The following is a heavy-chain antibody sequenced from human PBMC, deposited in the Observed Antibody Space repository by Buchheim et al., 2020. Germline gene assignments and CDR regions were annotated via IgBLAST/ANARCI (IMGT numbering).Heavy chain of an antibody. D-gene: IGHD2-2*01. Sequence: QLVESGGGVVQPGKSLRLSCAASGFIFSTYAMHWVRQAPGKGLEWVAIVSYDGSNKFYGDSVKGRFTISRDNSRNTVYLQLNSLRPEDTAVYFCAKDNALSLDIWGQGT. V-gene: IGHV3-30*18. CDR2: VSYDGSNK. CDR3: AKDNALSLDI. CDR1: GFIFSTYA. J-gene: IGHJ3*02.